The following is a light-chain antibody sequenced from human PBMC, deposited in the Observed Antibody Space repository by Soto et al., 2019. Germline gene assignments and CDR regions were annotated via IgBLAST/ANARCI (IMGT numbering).Light chain of an antibody. CDR1: QSLLYSDGYNY. J-gene: IGKJ4*01. V-gene: IGKV2-28*01. Sequence: DVVMTQSPLSLPVTPGEPASISCRSSQSLLYSDGYNYLDWYLQKPGQSAQLLIYLGSNRASGVPDRFSDSGSGTDFTLKISRVEAEDVGIYYCMQSRQALTFGGGTKVEIK. CDR2: LGS. CDR3: MQSRQALT.